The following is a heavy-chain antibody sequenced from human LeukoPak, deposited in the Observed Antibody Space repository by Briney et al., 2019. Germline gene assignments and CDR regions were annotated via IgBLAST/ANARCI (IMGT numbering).Heavy chain of an antibody. V-gene: IGHV1-2*02. J-gene: IGHJ3*02. CDR2: INPNSGGT. D-gene: IGHD2-15*01. CDR3: AREGYCSGGSCNDAFDI. Sequence: ASVKVSCKASGYTFTGYYMHWVRQAPGQGLEWMGWINPNSGGTNYAQKFQGRVTMTRDTSISTAYMELSRLGSDDTAVYYCAREGYCSGGSCNDAFDIWGQGTMVTVSS. CDR1: GYTFTGYY.